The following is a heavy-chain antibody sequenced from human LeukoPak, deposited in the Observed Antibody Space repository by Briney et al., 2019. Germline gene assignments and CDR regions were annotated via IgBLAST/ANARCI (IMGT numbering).Heavy chain of an antibody. CDR1: GFRFSDYW. D-gene: IGHD3-10*01. Sequence: GGSLRLSCEVSGFRFSDYWMGWVRQAPGKGLEWVANINGDGREYYDVDSVKGRITISRHNAKNSLYLQMNSLRADDTAVYYCARGGDPGSIDYWGQGTLVTVSS. V-gene: IGHV3-7*01. J-gene: IGHJ4*02. CDR2: INGDGREY. CDR3: ARGGDPGSIDY.